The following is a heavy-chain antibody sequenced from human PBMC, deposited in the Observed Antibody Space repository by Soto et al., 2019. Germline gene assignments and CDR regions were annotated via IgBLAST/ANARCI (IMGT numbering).Heavy chain of an antibody. CDR3: ARGYSGSP. CDR2: ISYDGSNK. Sequence: PGGSLRLSCAASGFTFSSYAMHWVRQAPGKGLEWVAVISYDGSNKYYADSVKGRFTISRDNSKNTLYLQMNSLRAEDTAVYYCARGYSGSPWGQGTLVTVSS. D-gene: IGHD1-26*01. J-gene: IGHJ5*02. CDR1: GFTFSSYA. V-gene: IGHV3-30-3*01.